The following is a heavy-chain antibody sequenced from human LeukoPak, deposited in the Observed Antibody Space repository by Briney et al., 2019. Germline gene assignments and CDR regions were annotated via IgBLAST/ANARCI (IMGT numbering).Heavy chain of an antibody. CDR2: IIPILGIA. J-gene: IGHJ4*02. CDR3: ASGEGPIFGVVVYYFDY. Sequence: SVKVSCKASGGTFSSYTISWVRQAPGQGLEWMGRIIPILGIANYAQKFQGRVTITADKSTSTAYMELSSLRSEDTAVYYCASGEGPIFGVVVYYFDYWGQGTLVTVSS. D-gene: IGHD3-3*01. V-gene: IGHV1-69*02. CDR1: GGTFSSYT.